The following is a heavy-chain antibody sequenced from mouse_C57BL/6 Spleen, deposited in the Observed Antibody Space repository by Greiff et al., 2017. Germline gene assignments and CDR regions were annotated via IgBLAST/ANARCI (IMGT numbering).Heavy chain of an antibody. CDR2: ISYDGSN. V-gene: IGHV3-6*01. J-gene: IGHJ2*01. D-gene: IGHD3-3*01. CDR3: ARGGDHEGEYFDD. Sequence: EVQLQESGPGLVKPSPSLSLTCSVTGYSITSGYSWNWIRQFPGNKLEWMGYISYDGSNNYNPSLKNRISITRDTSKNQFFLKLNSVTTEDTATDSCARGGDHEGEYFDDWGPGTTLTVSS. CDR1: GYSITSGYS.